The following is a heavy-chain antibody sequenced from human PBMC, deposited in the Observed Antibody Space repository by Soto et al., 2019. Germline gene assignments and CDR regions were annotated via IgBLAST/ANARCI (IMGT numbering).Heavy chain of an antibody. Sequence: PWETLSLTCIVSDYSITNSYYWGWIRQPPGKGLEWIGRIYHSGSTFFSPSLKSRVTISVATSKNQFSLELKSVTAADTAIYYCARVWIVVVKTAVGVKWLDPWGQGTMVTVYS. CDR1: DYSITNSYY. CDR3: ARVWIVVVKTAVGVKWLDP. D-gene: IGHD2-21*01. CDR2: IYHSGST. V-gene: IGHV4-38-2*02. J-gene: IGHJ5*02.